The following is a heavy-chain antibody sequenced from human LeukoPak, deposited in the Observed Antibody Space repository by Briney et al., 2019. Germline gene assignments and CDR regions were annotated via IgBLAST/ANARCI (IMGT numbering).Heavy chain of an antibody. CDR2: INHSGGT. V-gene: IGHV4-34*01. Sequence: ASETLSLTCAVYGGSFSGYYWSWIRQPPGKGLEWIGEINHSGGTNYNPSLKSRVTISVDTSKNQFSLKLSSVTAADTAVYYCARERNPNMITLGGVIAAIDYWGQGTLVTVSS. J-gene: IGHJ4*02. D-gene: IGHD3-16*02. CDR1: GGSFSGYY. CDR3: ARERNPNMITLGGVIAAIDY.